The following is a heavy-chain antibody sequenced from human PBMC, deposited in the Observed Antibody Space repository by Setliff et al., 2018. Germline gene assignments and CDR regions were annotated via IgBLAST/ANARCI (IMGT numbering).Heavy chain of an antibody. CDR1: GYTFTGYY. CDR2: INPNSGGT. D-gene: IGHD3-22*01. CDR3: ARSYYYDSSAANWFDP. Sequence: ASVKVSCKASGYTFTGYYMHWVRQAPGQGLEWMGRINPNSGGTNYAQKFQGRVTMTRDTSISTAYMELSRLRSDDTAVYYCARSYYYDSSAANWFDPWGQGTLVTVS. V-gene: IGHV1-2*06. J-gene: IGHJ5*02.